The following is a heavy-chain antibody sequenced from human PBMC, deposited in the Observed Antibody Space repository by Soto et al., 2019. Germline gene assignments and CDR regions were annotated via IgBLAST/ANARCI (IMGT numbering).Heavy chain of an antibody. CDR3: VRYCSSTLCNGVATRTFDY. V-gene: IGHV3-48*03. J-gene: IGHJ4*02. D-gene: IGHD2-2*01. Sequence: EVQLVESGGALVQPGGSLRLSCAASRFTFSTYEMHWLRQAPGKGLEWVSYISSGGDTVYYADSAKGRFTISRDNTRNSLYLQMNSLRDEDTALYFCVRYCSSTLCNGVATRTFDYWGQGTLVTVSS. CDR1: RFTFSTYE. CDR2: ISSGGDTV.